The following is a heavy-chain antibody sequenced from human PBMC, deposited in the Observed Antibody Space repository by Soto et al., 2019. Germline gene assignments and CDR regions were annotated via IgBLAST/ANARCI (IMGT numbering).Heavy chain of an antibody. Sequence: RFQGRVTITRDTSASTAYMELSSLKSEDTAVYFCARVDRCSDGCFLIDFWGQGTLVTVSS. D-gene: IGHD2-15*01. CDR3: ARVDRCSDGCFLIDF. V-gene: IGHV1-3*01. J-gene: IGHJ4*02.